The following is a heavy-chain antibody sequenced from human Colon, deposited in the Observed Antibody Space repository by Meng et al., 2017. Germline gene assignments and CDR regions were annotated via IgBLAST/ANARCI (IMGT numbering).Heavy chain of an antibody. V-gene: IGHV7-4-1*02. CDR3: AREGSDSWIDY. J-gene: IGHJ4*02. D-gene: IGHD6-13*01. Sequence: QVQLVQSGSELKKPGASVKVTCKTSGYLFSYYAMNWVRQAPGRRLEWMGWSNNNAGNPTYAQSFTGRFVFSLDTSVSTAYLQINALKADDTAVYYCAREGSDSWIDYWGQGTLVTVSS. CDR1: GYLFSYYA. CDR2: SNNNAGNP.